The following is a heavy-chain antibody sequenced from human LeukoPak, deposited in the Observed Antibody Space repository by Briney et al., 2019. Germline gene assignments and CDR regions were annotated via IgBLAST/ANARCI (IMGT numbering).Heavy chain of an antibody. CDR2: IYYSGST. CDR1: GGSISSSSYY. D-gene: IGHD3-10*01. Sequence: SSETLSLTCTVSGGSISSSSYYWGWIRQPPGKGLEWIGSIYYSGSTYYNPSLKSRVTISVDTSKNQFSLKLSSVTAADTAVYYCAGSITMVRGAPPTLWFDPWGQGTLVTVSS. CDR3: AGSITMVRGAPPTLWFDP. V-gene: IGHV4-39*01. J-gene: IGHJ5*02.